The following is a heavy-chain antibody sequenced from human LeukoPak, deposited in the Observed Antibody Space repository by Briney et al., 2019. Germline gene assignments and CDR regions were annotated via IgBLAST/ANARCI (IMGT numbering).Heavy chain of an antibody. CDR1: GGSISRGGSY. CDR3: ARDTSGHYVYEE. V-gene: IGHV4-31*02. D-gene: IGHD3-22*01. CDR2: IYSSRRT. Sequence: SETLSLTCTVSGGSISRGGSYWSWIRQHPGKGLEWIGYIYSSRRTYYNPSLKSRIGMAVDTSRNQFSLNLRSVSAADTAVYYCARDTSGHYVYEEWGQGALVTVSS. J-gene: IGHJ4*02.